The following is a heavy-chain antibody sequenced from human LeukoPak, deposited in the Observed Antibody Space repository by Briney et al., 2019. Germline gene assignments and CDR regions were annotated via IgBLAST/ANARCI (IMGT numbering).Heavy chain of an antibody. V-gene: IGHV3-43D*03. CDR2: ISWDGGST. D-gene: IGHD2-2*01. CDR3: AKGESLVVPAAPFDY. CDR1: GFTFDDYA. J-gene: IGHJ4*02. Sequence: GGSLRLSCAASGFTFDDYAMHWVRQAPGKGLEWVSLISWDGGSTYYADSVKGRFTISRDNSKNSLCLQMNSLRAEDTALYYCAKGESLVVPAAPFDYWGQGTLVTVSS.